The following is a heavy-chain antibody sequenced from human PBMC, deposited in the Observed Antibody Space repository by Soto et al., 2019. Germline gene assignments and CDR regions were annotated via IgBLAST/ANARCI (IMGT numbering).Heavy chain of an antibody. CDR2: IWYDGSNK. CDR1: GFTFSSYG. Sequence: HVQLVESGGGVVQPGRSLRLSCAASGFTFSSYGMHWVRQAPGKGLEWVAVIWYDGSNKYYADSVKGRFTISRDNSKNTLYLHMNSLRAEDTAVYYCAREGGGYDLFWGQGTLVTVSS. CDR3: AREGGGYDLF. D-gene: IGHD5-12*01. V-gene: IGHV3-33*01. J-gene: IGHJ4*02.